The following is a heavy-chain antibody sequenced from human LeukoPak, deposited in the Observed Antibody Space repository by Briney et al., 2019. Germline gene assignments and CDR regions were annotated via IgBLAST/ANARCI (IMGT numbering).Heavy chain of an antibody. J-gene: IGHJ1*01. Sequence: GGSLRLSCAASGFTFSSYGMHWVRQAPGKGLEWVAVIWYDGSNKYYGDSVKGRFTISRDNSKKTLYLQMNSLRVEDTAAYYCARGDGYNDAEYLQHWGQGTLVTVS. V-gene: IGHV3-33*01. CDR1: GFTFSSYG. D-gene: IGHD5-24*01. CDR3: ARGDGYNDAEYLQH. CDR2: IWYDGSNK.